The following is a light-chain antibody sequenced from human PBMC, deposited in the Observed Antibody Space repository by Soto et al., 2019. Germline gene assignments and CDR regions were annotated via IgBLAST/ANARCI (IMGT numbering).Light chain of an antibody. Sequence: QSVLTQPPSASGTPGQTVTISCSGSSSNIGRNYVYWYQQLPGTAPKILIYRNDQRPSGVPDRFSGSKSGTSASLAISGLRSEDEADYYCAAWDDSLSGVFGGGTKVTVL. CDR2: RND. J-gene: IGLJ3*02. CDR3: AAWDDSLSGV. V-gene: IGLV1-47*01. CDR1: SSNIGRNY.